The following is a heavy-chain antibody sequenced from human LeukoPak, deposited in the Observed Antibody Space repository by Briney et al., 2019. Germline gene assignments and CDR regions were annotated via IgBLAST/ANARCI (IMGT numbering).Heavy chain of an antibody. CDR3: AKDYYYGSGSLTPSFDY. Sequence: GGSLRLSCAASGFTFDDYAMHWVRQAPGKGLGWVSGISWNSGSIGYADSVKGRFTISRDNAKNSLYLQMNSLRAEDTALYYCAKDYYYGSGSLTPSFDYWGQGTLVTVSS. V-gene: IGHV3-9*01. J-gene: IGHJ4*02. CDR2: ISWNSGSI. D-gene: IGHD3-10*01. CDR1: GFTFDDYA.